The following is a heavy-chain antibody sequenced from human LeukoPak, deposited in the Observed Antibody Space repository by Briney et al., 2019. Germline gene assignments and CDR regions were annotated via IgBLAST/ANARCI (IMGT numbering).Heavy chain of an antibody. CDR1: GYTFTGYY. J-gene: IGHJ4*02. V-gene: IGHV1-18*04. D-gene: IGHD6-13*01. Sequence: GASVKVSCKASGYTFTGYYMHWVRQAPGQGLEWMGWISAYNGNTNYAQKFQGRVTMTTDTSTNTAHMELGSLTSDDTAVYFCARYAAGRDLDFWGQGTLVTVSS. CDR2: ISAYNGNT. CDR3: ARYAAGRDLDF.